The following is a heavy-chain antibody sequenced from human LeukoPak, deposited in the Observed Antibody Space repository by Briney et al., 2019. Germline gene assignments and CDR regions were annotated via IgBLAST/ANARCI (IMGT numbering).Heavy chain of an antibody. CDR1: GGSLSSSSYY. CDR2: IYYSGST. D-gene: IGHD3-10*01. J-gene: IGHJ5*02. V-gene: IGHV4-39*07. CDR3: ARGRLFYNYYGSGSYYRNWFDP. Sequence: SETLSLTCTVSGGSLSSSSYYWGWIRQPPGKGLEWIGYIYYSGSTYYNPSLKSRVTISVDTSKNQFSLKLSSVTAADTAVYYCARGRLFYNYYGSGSYYRNWFDPWGQGTLVTVSS.